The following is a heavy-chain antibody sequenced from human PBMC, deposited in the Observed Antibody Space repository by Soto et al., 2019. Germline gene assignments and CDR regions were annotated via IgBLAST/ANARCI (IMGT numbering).Heavy chain of an antibody. D-gene: IGHD3-22*01. CDR3: SSQAFYDSSVYYLAP. V-gene: IGHV1-69*13. CDR2: IIPIFGTE. Sequence: GASVKVSCKASGGTFSSYAISWVRQAPGQGLEWMGGIIPIFGTENYAQKFQGRVTITADESTSTAYMELISLRSEDTAVYFCSSQAFYDSSVYYLAPWGQGTLVTVSS. J-gene: IGHJ5*02. CDR1: GGTFSSYA.